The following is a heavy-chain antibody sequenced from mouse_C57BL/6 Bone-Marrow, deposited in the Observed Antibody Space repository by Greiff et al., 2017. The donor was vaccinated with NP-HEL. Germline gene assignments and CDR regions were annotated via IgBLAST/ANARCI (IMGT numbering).Heavy chain of an antibody. CDR3: TRGEDDYDRAY. Sequence: EVQRVESGEGLVKPGGSLKLSCAASGFTFSSYAMSWVRQTPEKRLEWVAYISSGGDYIYYADTVKGRFTISRDNARNTLYLQMSSLKSEDTAMYYCTRGEDDYDRAYWGQGTLVTVSA. J-gene: IGHJ3*01. V-gene: IGHV5-9-1*02. CDR1: GFTFSSYA. D-gene: IGHD2-4*01. CDR2: ISSGGDYI.